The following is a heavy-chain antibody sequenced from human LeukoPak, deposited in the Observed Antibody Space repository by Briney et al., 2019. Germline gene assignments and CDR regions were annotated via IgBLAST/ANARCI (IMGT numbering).Heavy chain of an antibody. CDR1: GGSFSGYY. CDR3: ARPRSSWYYNWFDP. D-gene: IGHD6-13*01. Sequence: SETLSLTCAVYGGSFSGYYWSWIRQPPGKGLEWIGEINHSGSTNYNPSLKSRVTISVDTSKNQFSLKLSSVTAADTAVYYCARPRSSWYYNWFDPWGQGTLVTVSS. V-gene: IGHV4-34*01. CDR2: INHSGST. J-gene: IGHJ5*02.